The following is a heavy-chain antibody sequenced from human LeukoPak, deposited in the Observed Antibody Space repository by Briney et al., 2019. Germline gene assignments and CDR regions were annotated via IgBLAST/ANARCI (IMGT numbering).Heavy chain of an antibody. CDR2: ISSSSSTI. D-gene: IGHD6-6*01. Sequence: GGSLRLSCAASGFTFSSYSMNWVRQAPGKGLEWVSYISSSSSTIYYADSVKGRFTISRDNAKSSLYLQMHSLRDEDTAVYYCARDYTYRSSSIIDYWGQGTLVTVSS. CDR1: GFTFSSYS. V-gene: IGHV3-48*02. J-gene: IGHJ4*02. CDR3: ARDYTYRSSSIIDY.